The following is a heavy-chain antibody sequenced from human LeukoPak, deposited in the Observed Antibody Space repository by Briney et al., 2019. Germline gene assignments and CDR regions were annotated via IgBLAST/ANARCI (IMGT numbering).Heavy chain of an antibody. V-gene: IGHV4-38-2*01. D-gene: IGHD2-21*02. CDR1: DYSISSDYY. J-gene: IGHJ4*02. Sequence: PSETLSLTCAVSDYSISSDYYWGWIRQPPGKGLEWIGSIFHSGSTYYNPSLKSRVTISVDTSKNQFSLKLSSVTAADTAVYYCARADCGGDCYIDYWGQGTLVTVSS. CDR3: ARADCGGDCYIDY. CDR2: IFHSGST.